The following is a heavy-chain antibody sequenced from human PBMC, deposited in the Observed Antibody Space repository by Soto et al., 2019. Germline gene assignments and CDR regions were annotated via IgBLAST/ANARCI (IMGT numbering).Heavy chain of an antibody. CDR1: GGSISSYY. CDR3: ARVYGDYLDY. Sequence: QVQLQESGPGLVKPSETLSLTCTVSGGSISSYYWSWIRQPPGKGLEWIGYIYYSGSTNYNPSLKSRVTISVDTSKTQCSLKLSSVTASDTAVYYCARVYGDYLDYWGQGTLVTVSS. V-gene: IGHV4-59*01. D-gene: IGHD4-17*01. J-gene: IGHJ4*02. CDR2: IYYSGST.